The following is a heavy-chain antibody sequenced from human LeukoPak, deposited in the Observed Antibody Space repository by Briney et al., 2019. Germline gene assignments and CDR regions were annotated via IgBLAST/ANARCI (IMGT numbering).Heavy chain of an antibody. Sequence: SETLSLTCTVSGGSISSYYWSWIRQPAGKGLEWIGRIYTSGSTNYNPSLKSRVTMSVDTSKNQFSLKLSSVTAADTAVYYCARIGGSAAGIIAEYFQHWGQGTLVTVSS. CDR3: ARIGGSAAGIIAEYFQH. CDR2: IYTSGST. D-gene: IGHD6-13*01. V-gene: IGHV4-4*07. J-gene: IGHJ1*01. CDR1: GGSISSYY.